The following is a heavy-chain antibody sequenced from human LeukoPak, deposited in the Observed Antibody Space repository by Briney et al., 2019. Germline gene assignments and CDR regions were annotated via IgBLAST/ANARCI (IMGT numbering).Heavy chain of an antibody. Sequence: GGSLRLSCAASGFTFDNYGMSWVRQAPGKGLEWVSGISWNSGSIGYADSVKGRFTISRDNAKNSLYLQMNSLRAEDMALYYCAKDGSSPRGWYFDLWGRGTLVTVSS. CDR1: GFTFDNYG. V-gene: IGHV3-9*03. CDR3: AKDGSSPRGWYFDL. J-gene: IGHJ2*01. D-gene: IGHD2-2*01. CDR2: ISWNSGSI.